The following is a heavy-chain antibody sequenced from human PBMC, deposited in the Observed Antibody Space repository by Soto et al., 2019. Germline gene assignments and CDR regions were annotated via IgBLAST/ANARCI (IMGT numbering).Heavy chain of an antibody. CDR1: GFTFSSYS. V-gene: IGHV3-21*01. Sequence: GGSLRLSCAASGFTFSSYSMNWVRQAPGKGLEWVSSISSSSIYIYYADSVKGRFTISRDNAKNSLYLQMNSLRAEDTTLYYCARDRSSSGYYRYYFDYWGQGTLVTVSS. J-gene: IGHJ4*02. D-gene: IGHD3-22*01. CDR3: ARDRSSSGYYRYYFDY. CDR2: ISSSSIYI.